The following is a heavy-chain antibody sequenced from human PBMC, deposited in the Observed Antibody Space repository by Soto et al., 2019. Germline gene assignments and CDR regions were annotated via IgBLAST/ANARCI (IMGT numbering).Heavy chain of an antibody. CDR1: GGSISGSY. CDR3: ARSVAVPGAHIDY. J-gene: IGHJ4*02. V-gene: IGHV4-59*01. Sequence: PXETLSITCSGSGGSISGSYLSLIRQSPGKGLEWLGYVYYTGSTNYSPSLRSRVSISVDTSKNEFSLRLSSVTAADTAVYFCARSVAVPGAHIDYWGQGTQVTVSS. D-gene: IGHD6-19*01. CDR2: VYYTGST.